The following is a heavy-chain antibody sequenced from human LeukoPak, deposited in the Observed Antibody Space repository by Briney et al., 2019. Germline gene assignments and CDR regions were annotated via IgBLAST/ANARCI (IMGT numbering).Heavy chain of an antibody. J-gene: IGHJ4*02. CDR2: INPNSGGT. CDR1: GYTFTGYY. D-gene: IGHD5-12*01. V-gene: IGHV1-2*02. CDR3: ARAKVALLRRGYSGYDLGY. Sequence: ASVKVSCKASGYTFTGYYMHWVRQAPGQGLEWMGWINPNSGGTNYAQKFQGRVTMTRDTSISTAYMELSRLRSDDTAVYYCARAKVALLRRGYSGYDLGYWGQGTLVTVSS.